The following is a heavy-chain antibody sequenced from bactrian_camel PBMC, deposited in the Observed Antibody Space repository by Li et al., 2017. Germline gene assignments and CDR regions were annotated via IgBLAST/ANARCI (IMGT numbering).Heavy chain of an antibody. J-gene: IGHJ4*01. Sequence: VQLVESGGGLVQPGGSLRLSCAVSGFTISTYDMTWVRQAPGKGLEWVSCINSGVGTTYYAVSVKGRFTISRDNAKNTVYLQMNSLKSEDTALYYCATQIGLGQGTQVTVS. V-gene: IGHV3S40*01. CDR1: GFTISTYD. CDR2: INSGVGTT.